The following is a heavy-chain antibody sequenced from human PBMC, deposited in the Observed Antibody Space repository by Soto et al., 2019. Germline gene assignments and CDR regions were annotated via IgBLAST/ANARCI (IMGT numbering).Heavy chain of an antibody. V-gene: IGHV1-2*02. CDR2: INPNSGGT. D-gene: IGHD3-10*01. CDR1: GYTFTGYY. J-gene: IGHJ5*02. Sequence: ASVKVSCKASGYTFTGYYMHWVRQAPGQGLEWMGWINPNSGGTNYAQKFQGRVTMTRDTSISTAYMELSRLRSDDTAVYYCARARERCNWFDPWGQGXLVTVSS. CDR3: ARARERCNWFDP.